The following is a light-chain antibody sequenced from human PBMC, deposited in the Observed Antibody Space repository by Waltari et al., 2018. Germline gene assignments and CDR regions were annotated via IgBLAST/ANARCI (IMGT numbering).Light chain of an antibody. CDR1: QDVSNY. CDR3: QQLKTYPPT. V-gene: IGKV1-9*01. Sequence: DTQLTQSPSFLSASVGDRVTITCRASQDVSNYLAWYQQKPGKVPNLLIYAAFTLASGVPSRFSGSGSGTEFTLTISSLQPEDFATYYCQQLKTYPPTFGQGTKLEIK. J-gene: IGKJ2*01. CDR2: AAF.